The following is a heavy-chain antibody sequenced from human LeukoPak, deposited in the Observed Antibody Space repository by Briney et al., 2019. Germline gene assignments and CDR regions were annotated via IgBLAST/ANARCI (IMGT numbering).Heavy chain of an antibody. CDR2: ITSSSYM. CDR1: GFTFSSYW. CDR3: ARDRYFSDSSGYPYDI. V-gene: IGHV3-21*01. D-gene: IGHD3-22*01. J-gene: IGHJ3*02. Sequence: PGGSLRLSCAASGFTFSSYWMSWVRLAPGKGLEWISSITSSSYMFYSDSVKGRFTISRDNTKNSLYLQMNSLRPEDTAVYYCARDRYFSDSSGYPYDIWGQGTMVTVSS.